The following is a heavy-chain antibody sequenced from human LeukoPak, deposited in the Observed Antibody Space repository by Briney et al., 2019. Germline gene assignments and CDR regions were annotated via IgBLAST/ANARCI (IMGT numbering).Heavy chain of an antibody. Sequence: ASVKVSCKTSGFTFTSYAISWVRQAPGQGLEWMGWISAYNGNTNYAQKLQGRVTMTTDTSTSTAYMELRSLRSDDTAVYYCARVGGDYYDSSGYPRCYYYYMDVWGKGTTVTVSS. CDR3: ARVGGDYYDSSGYPRCYYYYMDV. CDR2: ISAYNGNT. D-gene: IGHD3-22*01. CDR1: GFTFTSYA. J-gene: IGHJ6*03. V-gene: IGHV1-18*01.